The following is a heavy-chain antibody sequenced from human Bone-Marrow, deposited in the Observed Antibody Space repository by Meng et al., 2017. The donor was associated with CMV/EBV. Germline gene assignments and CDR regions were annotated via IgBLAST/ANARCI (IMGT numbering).Heavy chain of an antibody. V-gene: IGHV3-74*01. J-gene: IGHJ4*02. CDR2: INRDRGNT. Sequence: CSLRLCHAVCGFGFSGSWMEWVRQAQWEELVWVTLINRDRGNTNYEDDVKGRFTISRDNAKNTLFVQMNSRRVDDTAVYYCLAAEKNLGQGALVTVSS. CDR3: LAAEKN. CDR1: GFGFSGSW.